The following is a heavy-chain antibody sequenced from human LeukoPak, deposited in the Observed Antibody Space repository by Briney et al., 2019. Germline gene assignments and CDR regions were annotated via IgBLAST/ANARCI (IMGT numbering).Heavy chain of an antibody. CDR3: AREWELLSGYFDY. Sequence: GGSLRLSCAASGFTFSSYWMSWVRQAPGKGLEWVANIKQDGSEKYYVDSVKGRFTISRDNAKNSLYLQMNSLRAEDTAVYYCAREWELLSGYFDYWGQGTLVTVSS. CDR1: GFTFSSYW. D-gene: IGHD1-26*01. J-gene: IGHJ4*02. CDR2: IKQDGSEK. V-gene: IGHV3-7*01.